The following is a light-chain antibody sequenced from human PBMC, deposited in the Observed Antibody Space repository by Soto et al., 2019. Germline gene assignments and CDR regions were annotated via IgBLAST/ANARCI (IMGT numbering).Light chain of an antibody. J-gene: IGLJ2*01. CDR1: SSDIGSYNL. CDR3: CSYAGNTTVV. Sequence: QSALTQPASVSGSPGQSITISCTGTSSDIGSYNLVSWYQQHPGKAPKLMIYEGSKRPSGVSNRFSGSKSGNTASLTFSGLQAEDEADYYCCSYAGNTTVVFGGGTKVTVL. V-gene: IGLV2-23*01. CDR2: EGS.